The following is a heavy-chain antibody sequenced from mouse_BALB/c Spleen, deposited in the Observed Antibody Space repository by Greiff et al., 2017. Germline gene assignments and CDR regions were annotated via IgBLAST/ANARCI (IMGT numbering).Heavy chain of an antibody. Sequence: EVQGVESGGGLVQPKGSLKLSCAASGFTFNTYAMNWVRQAPGKGLEWVARIRSKSNNYATYYADSVKDRFTISRDDSQSMLYLQMNNLKTEDTAMYYCVRGVRRDYAMDYWGQGTSVTVSS. V-gene: IGHV10-1*02. D-gene: IGHD2-14*01. CDR1: GFTFNTYA. J-gene: IGHJ4*01. CDR2: IRSKSNNYAT. CDR3: VRGVRRDYAMDY.